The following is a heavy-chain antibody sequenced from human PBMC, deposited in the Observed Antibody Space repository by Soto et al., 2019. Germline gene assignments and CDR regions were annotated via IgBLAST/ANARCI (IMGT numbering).Heavy chain of an antibody. CDR2: ISSSSSYI. Sequence: GGSLRLSCAASGFTFSSYSMNWVRQAPGKGLEWVSSISSSSSYIYYADSVKGRFTISRDNAKNSLYLQMNSLRAEDTAVYYCARDYDYIWGSYRSLFLSPGDFDYWGQGTLVTVSS. CDR1: GFTFSSYS. V-gene: IGHV3-21*01. J-gene: IGHJ4*02. D-gene: IGHD3-16*02. CDR3: ARDYDYIWGSYRSLFLSPGDFDY.